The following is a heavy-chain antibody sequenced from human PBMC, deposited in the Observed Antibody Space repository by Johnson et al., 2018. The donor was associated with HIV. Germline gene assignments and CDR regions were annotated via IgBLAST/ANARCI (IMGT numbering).Heavy chain of an antibody. J-gene: IGHJ3*02. D-gene: IGHD4-23*01. CDR3: ARGLRRTTVGNGALGI. V-gene: IGHV3-66*01. Sequence: VQLVESWGGLVQPGGSLRLSCAASGLSVSNNYMSWVRQAPGKGLEWVSVLWSGGNTWYAGSVTGRFPISRDNSKNTLYLQMNSLRAEDTAVYYCARGLRRTTVGNGALGIGGQGTMVTVSS. CDR1: GLSVSNNY. CDR2: LWSGGNT.